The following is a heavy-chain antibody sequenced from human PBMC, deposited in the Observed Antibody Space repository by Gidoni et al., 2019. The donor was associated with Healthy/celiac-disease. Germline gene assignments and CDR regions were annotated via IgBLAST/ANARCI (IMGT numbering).Heavy chain of an antibody. CDR3: ARDFGEFDSSGYYDTYNWFDP. D-gene: IGHD3-22*01. CDR2: IIPIFGAA. V-gene: IGHV1-69*06. CDR1: GGTFSSYA. Sequence: QVQLVQSGAEVKKPGSSVKVSCKASGGTFSSYAISWVRQAPGQGLEWMGGIIPIFGAANYAQKFQGRVTITADKSTSTAYMELSSLRSEDTAVYYCARDFGEFDSSGYYDTYNWFDPWGQGTLVTVSS. J-gene: IGHJ5*02.